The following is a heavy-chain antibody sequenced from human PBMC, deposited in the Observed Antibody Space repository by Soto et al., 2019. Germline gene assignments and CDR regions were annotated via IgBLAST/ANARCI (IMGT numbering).Heavy chain of an antibody. CDR1: GGSISSGGYS. Sequence: SETLSLTCAVSGGSISSGGYSWSWIRQPPGKGLEWIGYIYHSGSTYYNPSLKSRVTISVDRSKNQFSLKLSSVTAADTAVYYCARTAMTDYGDPTPNDYWGQGTLVTVSS. J-gene: IGHJ4*02. CDR3: ARTAMTDYGDPTPNDY. CDR2: IYHSGST. V-gene: IGHV4-30-2*01. D-gene: IGHD4-17*01.